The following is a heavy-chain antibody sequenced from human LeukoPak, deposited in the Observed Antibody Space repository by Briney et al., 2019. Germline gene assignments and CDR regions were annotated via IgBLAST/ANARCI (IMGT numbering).Heavy chain of an antibody. CDR2: MWYDGSNK. CDR1: GFTFSSYG. CDR3: ARVVSPGIAAAGAFDY. Sequence: GGSLRLSCAASGFTFSSYGMHWVRQAPGKGLEWVAVMWYDGSNKYYADSVKGRFTISRDNSKNTLYLQMNSLRAEDTAVYYCARVVSPGIAAAGAFDYWGQGTLVTVSS. V-gene: IGHV3-33*01. J-gene: IGHJ4*02. D-gene: IGHD6-13*01.